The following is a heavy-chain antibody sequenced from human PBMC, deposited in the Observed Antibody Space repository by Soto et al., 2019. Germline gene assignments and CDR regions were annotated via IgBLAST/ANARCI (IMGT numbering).Heavy chain of an antibody. Sequence: ASVKVSCKASGGTFSSYAISWVRQAPGQGLEWMGGIIPSFGTANYAQKFQGRVTITADKSTSTAYMELSSLRFDDTAEYYCARTATQISEYDILTGYYSPPQFQCFDYWGQGTLVTVSS. CDR1: GGTFSSYA. CDR2: IIPSFGTA. V-gene: IGHV1-69*06. CDR3: ARTATQISEYDILTGYYSPPQFQCFDY. D-gene: IGHD3-9*01. J-gene: IGHJ4*02.